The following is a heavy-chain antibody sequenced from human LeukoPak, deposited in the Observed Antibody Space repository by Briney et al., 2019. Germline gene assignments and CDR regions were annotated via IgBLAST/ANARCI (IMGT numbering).Heavy chain of an antibody. Sequence: SETLSLTCTVSGGSISSYYWSWIRQPPGKGLEWIGYIYYSGSTNYNPSLKSRVTISVDTSKNQFSLKLSSVTAADTAVYYCARLVVVTAIQVGNWFDPWGQGTLVTVSS. CDR3: ARLVVVTAIQVGNWFDP. CDR1: GGSISSYY. V-gene: IGHV4-59*01. CDR2: IYYSGST. J-gene: IGHJ5*02. D-gene: IGHD2-21*02.